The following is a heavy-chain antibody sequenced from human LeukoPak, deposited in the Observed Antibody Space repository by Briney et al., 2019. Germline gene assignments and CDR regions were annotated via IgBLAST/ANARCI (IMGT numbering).Heavy chain of an antibody. D-gene: IGHD3-22*01. CDR3: TTVSLHSRGLFDY. CDR2: IKSKTDGGTT. V-gene: IGHV3-15*01. CDR1: GFTFSNAW. J-gene: IGHJ4*02. Sequence: GGSLRLSCAASGFTFSNAWMSWVRQAPGKGLEWVGRIKSKTDGGTTDYAAPVKGRFTISRDDSKNTLYVQRNSPKTEGTAVYYCTTVSLHSRGLFDYWGQGTLVTVSS.